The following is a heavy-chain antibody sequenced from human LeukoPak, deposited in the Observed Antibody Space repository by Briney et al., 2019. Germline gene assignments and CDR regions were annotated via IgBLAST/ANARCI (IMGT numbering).Heavy chain of an antibody. D-gene: IGHD4-17*01. V-gene: IGHV3-30-3*01. Sequence: GGSLRLSCAASGFTFSSYAMHWVRQAPGKGLEWVAVISYDGSNKYYADSVKGRFTISRDNSKNTLYLQMNSLRAEDTAVYYCARAPGFDYGDYPYWGQGTLVTVSS. J-gene: IGHJ4*02. CDR2: ISYDGSNK. CDR1: GFTFSSYA. CDR3: ARAPGFDYGDYPY.